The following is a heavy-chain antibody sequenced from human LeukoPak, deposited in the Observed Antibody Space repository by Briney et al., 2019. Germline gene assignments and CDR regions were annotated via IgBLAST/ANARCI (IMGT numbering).Heavy chain of an antibody. Sequence: GGSLRLSCAASGFTFSSYGMHWVRQAPGKGLEWVAFIRYDGSNKYYADSVKGRFTISRDNAKNSLYLQMNSLRAEDTAVYYCARGYDSSGYVWGQGTLVTVSS. D-gene: IGHD3-22*01. CDR2: IRYDGSNK. CDR3: ARGYDSSGYV. V-gene: IGHV3-30*02. J-gene: IGHJ4*02. CDR1: GFTFSSYG.